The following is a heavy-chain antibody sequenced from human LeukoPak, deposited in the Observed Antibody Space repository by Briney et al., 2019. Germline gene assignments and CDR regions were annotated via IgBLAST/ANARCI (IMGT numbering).Heavy chain of an antibody. CDR3: TTYSSGPFGY. CDR2: IYSKTDGGTT. V-gene: IGHV3-15*01. Sequence: GGSLRLSCAVSGFTFNNAWMSWVRQAPGKGLEWVGRIYSKTDGGTTDYAAPVKGRFTISGDDSKTMLYLQMNSLKTEDTAVYYCTTYSSGPFGYWGQGTLVTVSS. J-gene: IGHJ4*02. D-gene: IGHD3-22*01. CDR1: GFTFNNAW.